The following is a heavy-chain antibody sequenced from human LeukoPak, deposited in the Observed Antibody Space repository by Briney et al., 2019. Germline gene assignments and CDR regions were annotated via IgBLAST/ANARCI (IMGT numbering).Heavy chain of an antibody. CDR3: ARDFWRRDLGWFDP. J-gene: IGHJ5*02. CDR2: IYTSGST. V-gene: IGHV4-4*07. Sequence: PSETLSLTCTVSGGSISSYYWSWIRQPPGKGLEWIGRIYTSGSTNYNPSLKSRVTMSVDTSKNQFSLKLSSVTAADTAVYYCARDFWRRDLGWFDPWGQGTLVTVSS. D-gene: IGHD3-16*01. CDR1: GGSISSYY.